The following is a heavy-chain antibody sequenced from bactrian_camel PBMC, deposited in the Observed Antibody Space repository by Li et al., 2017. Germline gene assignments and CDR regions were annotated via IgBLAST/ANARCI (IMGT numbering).Heavy chain of an antibody. CDR2: VDSNGVT. CDR1: ESTYRSIC. V-gene: IGHV3S53*01. CDR3: AAEDQAPWDMGWICNYNS. D-gene: IGHD3*01. J-gene: IGHJ4*01. Sequence: LVESGGASVQTGGSLRLSCAASESTYRSICMAWFRQAPGSPRETVATVDSNGVTKVAGSVKGRFTLSKDNAKNTLYLRMDNLKPEDTALYTCAAEDQAPWDMGWICNYNSWGQGTQVTVS.